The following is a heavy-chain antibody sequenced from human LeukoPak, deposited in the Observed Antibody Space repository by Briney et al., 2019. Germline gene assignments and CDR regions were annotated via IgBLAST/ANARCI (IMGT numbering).Heavy chain of an antibody. Sequence: GGSLRLSCAASGFTVNTNYMSWVRQAPGRGLEWVSVIYAGGTTYYADSVKGRFTISRDNSKNTLYLQMNSLRDEDTAVYYCARDSSGWYDHWGQGTLVTVSS. CDR2: IYAGGTT. J-gene: IGHJ5*02. CDR1: GFTVNTNY. CDR3: ARDSSGWYDH. D-gene: IGHD6-19*01. V-gene: IGHV3-53*01.